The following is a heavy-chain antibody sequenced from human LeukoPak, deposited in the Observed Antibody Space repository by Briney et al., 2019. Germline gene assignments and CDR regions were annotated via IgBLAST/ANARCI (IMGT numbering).Heavy chain of an antibody. Sequence: SETLSLTCAVSGYSISSSYYWGWIRQPPGKGLEWIGSIYYSGSTYYNPSLKSRVTISVDTSKNQFSLKLSSVTAADTAVYYCARYRSGWLAYWGQGTLVTVSS. CDR3: ARYRSGWLAY. V-gene: IGHV4-38-2*01. D-gene: IGHD6-19*01. CDR1: GYSISSSYY. J-gene: IGHJ4*02. CDR2: IYYSGST.